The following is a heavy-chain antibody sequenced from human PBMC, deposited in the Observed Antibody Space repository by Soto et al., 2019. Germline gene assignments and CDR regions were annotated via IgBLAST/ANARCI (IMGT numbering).Heavy chain of an antibody. CDR2: ISASNGNR. J-gene: IGHJ4*02. D-gene: IGHD3-10*01. CDR3: VSDPKGSEY. CDR1: GYDFSSYG. Sequence: VQLVQSVAEVKKPGASVKVSCKASGYDFSSYGISWVRQAPGQGLERMGWISASNGNRDYAQQFQGRVTMTSDTSRTTGYMELRSLRSDGTAVYYGVSDPKGSEYWGQGTLFNLSS. V-gene: IGHV1-18*04.